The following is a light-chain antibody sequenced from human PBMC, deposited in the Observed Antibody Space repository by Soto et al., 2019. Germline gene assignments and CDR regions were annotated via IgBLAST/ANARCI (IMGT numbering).Light chain of an antibody. CDR3: GSWDSSLSAYV. CDR2: DDD. V-gene: IGLV1-51*01. CDR1: SSNIGGNS. Sequence: QSVLTQPPSVSAAPGQKVTISCSGSSSNIGGNSVSWYKQLPGTAPNLFIYDDDKRPSGIPDRFSGSKSGTSATLGITGFQTGDEADYYCGSWDSSLSAYVFATGTKVTVL. J-gene: IGLJ1*01.